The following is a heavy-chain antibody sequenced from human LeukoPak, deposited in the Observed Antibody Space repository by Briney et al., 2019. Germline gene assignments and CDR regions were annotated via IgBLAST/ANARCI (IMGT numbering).Heavy chain of an antibody. J-gene: IGHJ5*02. CDR3: AREGFDP. V-gene: IGHV3-33*01. Sequence: PGGSLRLSCAASGFTFSNYGMHWVRQAPGKGLEWVALIWYDGSKKDYVDSVKGRFIISRDDSRNMVYLEMSSLRAEDTAVYYCAREGFDPWGQGTLATVSS. CDR1: GFTFSNYG. CDR2: IWYDGSKK.